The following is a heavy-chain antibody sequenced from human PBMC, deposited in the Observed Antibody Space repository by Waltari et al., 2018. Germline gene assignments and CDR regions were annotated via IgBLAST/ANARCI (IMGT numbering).Heavy chain of an antibody. Sequence: QVQLVQSGAEVKKHGSSVKVSCKASGGTFSSYASSWVRKAPGQGLEGMGGIIPIFGTANYAQKFQGRVTITADESTSTAYMELSSLRSEDTAVYYCARVVVVPAARGPYYYYGMDVWGQGTTVTVSS. J-gene: IGHJ6*02. CDR3: ARVVVVPAARGPYYYYGMDV. D-gene: IGHD2-2*01. CDR1: GGTFSSYA. V-gene: IGHV1-69*01. CDR2: IIPIFGTA.